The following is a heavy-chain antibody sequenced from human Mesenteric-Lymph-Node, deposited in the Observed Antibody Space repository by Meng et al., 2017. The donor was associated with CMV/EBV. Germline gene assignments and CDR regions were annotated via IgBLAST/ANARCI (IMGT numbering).Heavy chain of an antibody. V-gene: IGHV6-1*01. Sequence: CAISGDSVSSNSAPWNWIRQSPSRGLEWLGRTYYRSKWYNDYAVSVKSRITINPDTSKNQFSLQLNSVTPEDTAVYYCARGWFNMDYWGQGTLVTVSS. D-gene: IGHD2-15*01. CDR1: GDSVSSNSAP. CDR2: TYYRSKWYN. J-gene: IGHJ4*02. CDR3: ARGWFNMDY.